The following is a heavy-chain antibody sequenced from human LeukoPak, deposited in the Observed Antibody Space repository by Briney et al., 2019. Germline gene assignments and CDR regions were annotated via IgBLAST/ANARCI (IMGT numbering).Heavy chain of an antibody. CDR3: ARAGAGYAFDI. CDR1: GFTFSSYA. Sequence: GGSLGLSCAASGFTFSSYAMSWVRQAPGKGLEWVSVIYSDNRTYYADSVKGRFTISRDYSKNTLHLQMNSLRAEDTAVHYCARAGAGYAFDIWGQGTMVIVSS. CDR2: IYSDNRT. D-gene: IGHD5-24*01. V-gene: IGHV3-66*01. J-gene: IGHJ3*02.